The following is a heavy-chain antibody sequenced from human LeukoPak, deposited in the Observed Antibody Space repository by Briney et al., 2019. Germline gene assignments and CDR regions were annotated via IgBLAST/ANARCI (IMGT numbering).Heavy chain of an antibody. CDR3: ARSWGGHPPWFGP. CDR1: GYTLTGYF. CDR2: INPNSGVT. D-gene: IGHD2-21*01. J-gene: IGHJ5*02. V-gene: IGHV1-2*02. Sequence: ASVKVSCKASGYTLTGYFIHWVRQAPGQGPEWMGWINPNSGVTDYAQKFQGRVTMTRDTSINTAYMEMARLRSEDTAVYYCARSWGGHPPWFGPWGQGTPVIVSS.